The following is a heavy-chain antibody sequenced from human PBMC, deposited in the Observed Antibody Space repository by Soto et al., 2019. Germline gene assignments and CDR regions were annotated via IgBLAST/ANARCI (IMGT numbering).Heavy chain of an antibody. CDR2: IYYSGST. CDR1: GGSISSYY. Sequence: SEALSLTCTFSGGSISSYYWSWIRQPPGKGLEWIGDIYYSGSTSYSPSLKSRVTISVDTSKNQFSLKLTSVTAADAALYYCARDFVDSSKYTPHWFETWGKETLLTVCS. J-gene: IGHJ5*02. CDR3: ARDFVDSSKYTPHWFET. D-gene: IGHD3-22*01. V-gene: IGHV4-59*08.